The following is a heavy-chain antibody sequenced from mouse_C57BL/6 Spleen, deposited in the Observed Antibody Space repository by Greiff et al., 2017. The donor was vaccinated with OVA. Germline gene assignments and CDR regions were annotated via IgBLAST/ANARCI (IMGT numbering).Heavy chain of an antibody. CDR1: GYAFSSYW. D-gene: IGHD4-1*02. CDR2: IYPGDGDT. CDR3: ARSQLSYAMDY. J-gene: IGHJ4*01. Sequence: LVESGAELVKPGASVKISCKASGYAFSSYWMNWVKQRPGKGLEWIGQIYPGDGDTNYNGKFKGKATLTADKSSSTAYMQLSSLTSEDSAVYFCARSQLSYAMDYWGQGTSVTVSS. V-gene: IGHV1-80*01.